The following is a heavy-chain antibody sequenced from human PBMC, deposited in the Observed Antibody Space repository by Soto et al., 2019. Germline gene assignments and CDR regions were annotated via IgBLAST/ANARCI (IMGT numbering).Heavy chain of an antibody. V-gene: IGHV3-15*07. J-gene: IGHJ6*02. D-gene: IGHD3-3*01. CDR3: TTDPGRYDFWSGYKFYGMDV. CDR1: GFTFSNAW. CDR2: IKSKTDGGTT. Sequence: GGSLRLSCAASGFTFSNAWMNWVRQAPGKGLEWVGRIKSKTDGGTTDYAAPVKGRFTISRDDSKNTLYLQMNSLKTEDTAVYYCTTDPGRYDFWSGYKFYGMDVWGQGTTVTVSS.